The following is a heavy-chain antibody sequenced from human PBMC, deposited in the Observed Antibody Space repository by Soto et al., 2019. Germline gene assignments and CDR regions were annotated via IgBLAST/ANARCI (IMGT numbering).Heavy chain of an antibody. V-gene: IGHV5-51*01. D-gene: IGHD1-26*01. CDR3: ARLVGATTSGFDY. J-gene: IGHJ4*02. CDR2: IYPGDSDS. CDR1: GYSFITCW. Sequence: GESLKISCTASGYSFITCWIGWVRQMPGKGLEWLGVIYPGDSDSRYSPSFQGLVTISADKSVSTAYLQWSSLRASDTAMYYCARLVGATTSGFDYWGQGTLVTVSS.